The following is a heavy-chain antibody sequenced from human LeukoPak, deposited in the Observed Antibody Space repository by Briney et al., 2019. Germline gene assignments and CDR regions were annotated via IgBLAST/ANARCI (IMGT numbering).Heavy chain of an antibody. V-gene: IGHV4-4*07. CDR1: GGSISSYN. Sequence: PSETLSLTCTVSGGSISSYNWNWIRQPAGRGLEWIGRIYIGGCTNYNPSLKSRVTMSVDTSKNQFSLNLRSVTAADTAVYYCARANWEFDYWGQGTLVSVPS. CDR3: ARANWEFDY. J-gene: IGHJ4*02. CDR2: IYIGGCT. D-gene: IGHD7-27*01.